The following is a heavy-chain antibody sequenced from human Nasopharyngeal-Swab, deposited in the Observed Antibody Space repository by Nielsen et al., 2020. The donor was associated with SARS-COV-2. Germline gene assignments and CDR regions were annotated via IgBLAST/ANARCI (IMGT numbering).Heavy chain of an antibody. Sequence: VRQMPGKGLEWVAVIWYDGSNKYYADSVKGRFTISRDNSKNTLYLQMNSLRAEDTAVYYCARGKDPGYFDYWGQETLVTVSS. J-gene: IGHJ4*02. CDR3: ARGKDPGYFDY. V-gene: IGHV3-33*01. CDR2: IWYDGSNK.